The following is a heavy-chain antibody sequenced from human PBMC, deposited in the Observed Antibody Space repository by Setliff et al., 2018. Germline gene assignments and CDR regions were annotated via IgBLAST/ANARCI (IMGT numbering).Heavy chain of an antibody. Sequence: PSETLSLTCSVSGASITSGGFYWTWIRQPAGKGLEWIGHISPSGSTTYNPSVKSRVTMSLDTSKNHFSLKLDSVTAADTALYYCARSPSSGAYWNPRPFYSDYWARGTLVTVSS. J-gene: IGHJ4*02. D-gene: IGHD1-26*01. CDR1: GASITSGGFY. CDR2: ISPSGST. V-gene: IGHV4-61*09. CDR3: ARSPSSGAYWNPRPFYSDY.